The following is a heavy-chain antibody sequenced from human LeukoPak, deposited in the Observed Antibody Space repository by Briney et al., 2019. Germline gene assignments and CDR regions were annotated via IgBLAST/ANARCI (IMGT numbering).Heavy chain of an antibody. V-gene: IGHV4-61*02. J-gene: IGHJ2*01. CDR3: ARDYGDYDWYFDL. Sequence: SETLSLTCTVSGGSLSSSAYHWRWIRQPAGTGLEWIGRIYTSGSTNYNPSLKSRVTISVDTSKNQFSLKLSSVTAADTAVYYCARDYGDYDWYFDLWGRGTLVTVYS. CDR2: IYTSGST. D-gene: IGHD4-17*01. CDR1: GGSLSSSAYH.